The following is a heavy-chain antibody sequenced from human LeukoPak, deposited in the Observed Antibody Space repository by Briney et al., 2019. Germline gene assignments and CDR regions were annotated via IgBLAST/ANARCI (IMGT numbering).Heavy chain of an antibody. CDR1: GFTVSSNY. CDR3: AKSGHNRFDF. Sequence: GGSLRLACAASGFTVSSNYMSWVRQAPGKGLEWVSNISGSGSGGSTYYADSVKGRFTISRDNSKNTLYLQMNSLRAEDTAVYYCAKSGHNRFDFWGQGTLVTVSS. D-gene: IGHD5-24*01. J-gene: IGHJ4*02. CDR2: ISGSGSGGST. V-gene: IGHV3-23*01.